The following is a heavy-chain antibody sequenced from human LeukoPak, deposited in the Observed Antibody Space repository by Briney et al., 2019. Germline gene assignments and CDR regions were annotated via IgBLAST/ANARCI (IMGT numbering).Heavy chain of an antibody. V-gene: IGHV3-21*01. J-gene: IGHJ6*02. CDR2: ISSSSSYI. D-gene: IGHD5-18*01. CDR1: GFTFSRYS. CDR3: ARDHDTAAGYYYYGMDV. Sequence: GGSLRLSCAAAGFTFSRYSMNWVRQAPGKGLEWVSSISSSSSYIYYADSVKGRFTISRDNAKNSLYLQMNSLRAEDTAVYYCARDHDTAAGYYYYGMDVWGQGTTVTVSS.